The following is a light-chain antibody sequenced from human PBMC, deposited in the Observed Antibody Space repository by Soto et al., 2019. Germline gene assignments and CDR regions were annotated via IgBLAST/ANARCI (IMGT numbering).Light chain of an antibody. J-gene: IGKJ5*01. CDR3: QQRSNWPQIT. CDR2: GAS. Sequence: EIGMTQSPATLSVSPGERSTLSCRSSHNVRSSLAWYQQKAGQAPRLLIHGASTRATGIPGRFSGSGSGTDFTLTISSLEPEDFAVYYCQQRSNWPQITFGQGTRLEIK. V-gene: IGKV3-11*01. CDR1: HNVRSS.